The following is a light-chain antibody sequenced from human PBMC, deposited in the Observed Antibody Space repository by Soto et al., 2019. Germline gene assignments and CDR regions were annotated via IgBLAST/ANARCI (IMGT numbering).Light chain of an antibody. V-gene: IGKV3-15*01. CDR3: QQYNTWPPIS. CDR2: GAS. Sequence: EIIVTQSPATLSVNQWARATLSCRASQSVSSNLAWYQQKPGQAPRLLIYGASTRATGIPARFSGSGSGTEFTLTISSLQSEDFAVYYGQQYNTWPPISFGHGTRLEI. CDR1: QSVSSN. J-gene: IGKJ5*01.